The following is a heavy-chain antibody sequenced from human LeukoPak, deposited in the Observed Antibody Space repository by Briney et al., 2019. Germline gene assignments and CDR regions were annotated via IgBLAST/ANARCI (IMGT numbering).Heavy chain of an antibody. CDR2: INHSGST. CDR1: GGSISSYY. D-gene: IGHD2-2*01. J-gene: IGHJ5*02. CDR3: ARVGATGYCSSTSCYGGWFDP. Sequence: SETLSLTCTVSGGSISSYYWSWIRQPAGKGLEWIGEINHSGSTNYNPSLKSRVTISVDTSKNQFSLKLSSVTAADTAVYYCARVGATGYCSSTSCYGGWFDPWGQGTLVTVSS. V-gene: IGHV4-34*01.